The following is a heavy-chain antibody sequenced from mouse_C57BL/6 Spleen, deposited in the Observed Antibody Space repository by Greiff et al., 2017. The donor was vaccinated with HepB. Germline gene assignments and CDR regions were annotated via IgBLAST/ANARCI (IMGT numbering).Heavy chain of an antibody. Sequence: EVQLQQSGPELVKPGASVKISCKASGYTFTDYYMNWVKQSHGKSLEWIGDINPNNGGTSYNQKFKGKATLTVDKSSSTAYMELRSLTSEDSAVYYLARSGVVADYYAMDYWGQGTSVTVSA. D-gene: IGHD1-1*01. J-gene: IGHJ4*01. CDR1: GYTFTDYY. CDR2: INPNNGGT. CDR3: ARSGVVADYYAMDY. V-gene: IGHV1-26*01.